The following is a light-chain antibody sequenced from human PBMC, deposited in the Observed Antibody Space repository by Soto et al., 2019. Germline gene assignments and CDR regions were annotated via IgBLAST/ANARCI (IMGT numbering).Light chain of an antibody. J-gene: IGKJ4*01. CDR3: KQRSNWPPH. CDR2: DAS. V-gene: IGKV3-11*01. Sequence: EIVLTQSPATLSLSPGERATLSCRASQSVSSYLAWYQQKPGQAPRLLIYDASNRATGIQARFSGSGSGTDFTLTISSLEPEDFAVYYCKQRSNWPPHFGGGTKVDIK. CDR1: QSVSSY.